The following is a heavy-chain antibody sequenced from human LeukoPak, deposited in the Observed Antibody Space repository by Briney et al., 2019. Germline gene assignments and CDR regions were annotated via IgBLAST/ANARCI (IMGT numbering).Heavy chain of an antibody. V-gene: IGHV4-39*01. D-gene: IGHD6-13*01. CDR2: IHYSGST. J-gene: IGHJ4*02. CDR3: ARLHIARDLDY. CDR1: GGSISTSYYY. Sequence: SETLSLTCTVSGGSISTSYYYWGWVSQPPGKGLEWIATIHYSGSTYYNPSLRSRVTISADTSKNQISLKLSSVTAADKAIYYCARLHIARDLDYWGQGTLVTVSS.